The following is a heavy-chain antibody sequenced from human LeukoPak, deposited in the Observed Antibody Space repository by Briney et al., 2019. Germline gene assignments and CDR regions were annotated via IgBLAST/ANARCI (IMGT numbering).Heavy chain of an antibody. CDR1: GGSISSYY. CDR3: ARHVGNSGSGSYLTYFDY. Sequence: SETLSLTCTVSGGSISSYYWSWIRQPPGKGLEWIGHIYYSGSTHYNPSLMSRVTISVDTSKNQFSLKLSSVTAADTAVYYCARHVGNSGSGSYLTYFDYWGQGTLVTVSS. CDR2: IYYSGST. V-gene: IGHV4-59*08. J-gene: IGHJ4*02. D-gene: IGHD3-10*01.